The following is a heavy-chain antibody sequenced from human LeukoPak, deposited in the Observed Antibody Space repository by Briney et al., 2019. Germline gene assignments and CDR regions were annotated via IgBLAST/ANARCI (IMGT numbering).Heavy chain of an antibody. Sequence: GGSLRLSCAASGFTFSSYAMSWVRQAPGKGLEWVSAISGSGGSTYYADSVKGRFTISRDNSKNTLYLQMNSLRAEDTAVYCCAKVAWSIVATLPFDYWGQGTLVTVSS. CDR3: AKVAWSIVATLPFDY. CDR1: GFTFSSYA. D-gene: IGHD5-12*01. CDR2: ISGSGGST. V-gene: IGHV3-23*01. J-gene: IGHJ4*02.